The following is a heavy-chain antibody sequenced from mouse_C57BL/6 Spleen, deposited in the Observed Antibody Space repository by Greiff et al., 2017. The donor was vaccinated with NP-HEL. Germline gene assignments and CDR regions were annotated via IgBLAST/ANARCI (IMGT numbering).Heavy chain of an antibody. V-gene: IGHV1-82*01. CDR2: IYPGDGDT. J-gene: IGHJ4*01. Sequence: QVQLQQSGPELVKPGASVKISCKASGYAFSSSWMNWVKQRPGKGLEWIGRIYPGDGDTNYNGKFKGKATLTADKCSSTAYMQLSSLTSEDSAVYFCANYYGSSPYYYAVDYWGQGTSVTVSS. CDR1: GYAFSSSW. D-gene: IGHD1-1*01. CDR3: ANYYGSSPYYYAVDY.